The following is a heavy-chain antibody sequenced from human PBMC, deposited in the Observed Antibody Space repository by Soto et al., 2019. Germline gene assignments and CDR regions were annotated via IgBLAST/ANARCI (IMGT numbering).Heavy chain of an antibody. J-gene: IGHJ4*02. CDR3: ARGELSSGWYYLDC. Sequence: QVQLVQSGAEVKKPGASVKVSCKAAGYTFTSYGISWVRQAPGQGLERMGWISAYNGNPNYVQKLQGRVTMTTDTSSSKAYMELRSLRYDDTDGYYFARGELSSGWYYLDCWGQGTLVTGSS. V-gene: IGHV1-18*04. CDR2: ISAYNGNP. CDR1: GYTFTSYG. D-gene: IGHD6-19*01.